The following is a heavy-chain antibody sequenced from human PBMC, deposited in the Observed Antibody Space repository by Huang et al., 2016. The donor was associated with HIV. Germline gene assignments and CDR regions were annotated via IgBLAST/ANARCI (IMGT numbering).Heavy chain of an antibody. Sequence: VQLLESGGGLVQRGGSRRLSCAASGFTFSSYAMSGVRQAPGTGLEWVATISGSGVSTYHADSVKGRCTTSRDNSENMLYLQMHTLRAEDTAVYYCAKGEFVGESYFDQWGQGTLVTVSS. V-gene: IGHV3-23*01. CDR1: GFTFSSYA. CDR2: ISGSGVST. D-gene: IGHD3-10*01. CDR3: AKGEFVGESYFDQ. J-gene: IGHJ4*02.